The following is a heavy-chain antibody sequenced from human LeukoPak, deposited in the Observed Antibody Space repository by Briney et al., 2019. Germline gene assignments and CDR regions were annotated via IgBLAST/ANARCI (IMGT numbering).Heavy chain of an antibody. Sequence: GGSLRLSCAASGFTFSSYEMNWVRQAPGKGLEWVSYISSSGSTIYYADSVKGRFTISRDNAKNSLYLQMNSLRAEDTAVYYCARGGSPGWLRVGYWGQGTLVTVSS. CDR1: GFTFSSYE. CDR3: ARGGSPGWLRVGY. V-gene: IGHV3-48*03. D-gene: IGHD5-12*01. CDR2: ISSSGSTI. J-gene: IGHJ4*02.